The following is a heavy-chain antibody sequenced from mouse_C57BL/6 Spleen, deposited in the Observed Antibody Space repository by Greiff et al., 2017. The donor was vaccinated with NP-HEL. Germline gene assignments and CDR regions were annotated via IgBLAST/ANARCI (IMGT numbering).Heavy chain of an antibody. D-gene: IGHD2-3*01. J-gene: IGHJ4*01. V-gene: IGHV3-6*01. CDR1: GYSITSGYY. CDR2: ISYDGSN. CDR3: ARWLLLYAMDY. Sequence: VQLKESGPGLVKPSQSLSLTCSVTGYSITSGYYWNWIRQFPGNKLEWMGYISYDGSNNYNPSLKNRISITRDTSKNQFFLKLNSVTTEDTATYYCARWLLLYAMDYWGQGTSVTVSS.